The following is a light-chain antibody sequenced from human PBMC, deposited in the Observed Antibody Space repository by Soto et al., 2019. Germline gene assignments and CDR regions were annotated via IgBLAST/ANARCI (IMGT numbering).Light chain of an antibody. CDR3: QQYGSSGT. Sequence: EIAMTQLPGTLSVSPGERATLSCRASQSVRSNLAWYQQKPGQAPRLLISGASARATGIPARFSVSGSGTDFTLTISRLEPEDFAVDDCQQYGSSGTFGQGTKVDIK. CDR2: GAS. J-gene: IGKJ1*01. V-gene: IGKV3-20*01. CDR1: QSVRSN.